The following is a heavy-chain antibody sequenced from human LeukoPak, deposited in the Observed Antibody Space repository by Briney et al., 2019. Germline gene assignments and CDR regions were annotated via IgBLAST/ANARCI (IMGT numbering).Heavy chain of an antibody. V-gene: IGHV1-18*01. J-gene: IGHJ3*02. D-gene: IGHD3-10*01. Sequence: ASVKVSCKASGYTFTSYGISWVRQAPGQGLEWMGWISAYSGNTNYAQKIQGRVTMTTDTSTSTAYMELRSLRSDDTAVYYCAVGVRGSGSYQIWGHAFDIWGQGTMVTVSS. CDR2: ISAYSGNT. CDR1: GYTFTSYG. CDR3: AVGVRGSGSYQIWGHAFDI.